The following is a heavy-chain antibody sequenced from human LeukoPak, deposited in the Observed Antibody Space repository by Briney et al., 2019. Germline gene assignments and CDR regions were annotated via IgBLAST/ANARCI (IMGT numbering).Heavy chain of an antibody. CDR1: GGTFSSYA. D-gene: IGHD3-22*01. CDR2: IIPILGIA. V-gene: IGHV1-69*04. CDR3: ARAHTYYYDSSGYNTAEYFQH. J-gene: IGHJ1*01. Sequence: GASVKVSCKASGGTFSSYAISWVRQAPGQGLEWMGRIIPILGIANYAQKFQGRVTITADKSTSTAYMELSSLRSEDTAVYYCARAHTYYYDSSGYNTAEYFQHWGQGTLVTVSS.